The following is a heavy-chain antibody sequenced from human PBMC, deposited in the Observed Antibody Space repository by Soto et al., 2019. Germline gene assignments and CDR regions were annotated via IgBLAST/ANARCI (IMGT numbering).Heavy chain of an antibody. D-gene: IGHD3-16*01. V-gene: IGHV3-48*03. J-gene: IGHJ3*02. CDR3: ARTRLRLSYAFDI. CDR1: GFTFSSYE. CDR2: ISSSGSTI. Sequence: LRLSCAASGFTFSSYEMNWVRQAPGKGLEWVSYISSSGSTIYYADSVKGRFTISRDNAKNSLYLQMNSLRAEDTAVYYCARTRLRLSYAFDIWGQGTMVTVSS.